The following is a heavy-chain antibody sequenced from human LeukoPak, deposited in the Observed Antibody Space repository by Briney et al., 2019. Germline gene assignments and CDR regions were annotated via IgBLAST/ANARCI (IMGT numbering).Heavy chain of an antibody. J-gene: IGHJ4*02. V-gene: IGHV1-2*06. CDR1: GYTFTGYH. D-gene: IGHD2-15*01. Sequence: ASVKVSCKASGYTFTGYHMHWVRQAPGQGLEWMGRINPNSGDTNYAQKFQGRVTMTRDTSISTAYVELSRLRSDDTAVYYCVRDKAGCCYDYWGQGTLVTVSS. CDR2: INPNSGDT. CDR3: VRDKAGCCYDY.